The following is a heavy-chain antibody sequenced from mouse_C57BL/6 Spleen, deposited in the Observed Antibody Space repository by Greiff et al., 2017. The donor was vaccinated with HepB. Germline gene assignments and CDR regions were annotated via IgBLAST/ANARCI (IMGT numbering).Heavy chain of an antibody. CDR1: GFNIKDDY. V-gene: IGHV14-4*01. CDR2: IDPENGDT. J-gene: IGHJ3*01. CDR3: TTPGGNPFAY. Sequence: VQLQQSGAELVRPGASVKLSCTASGFNIKDDYMHWVKQRPEQGLEWIGWIDPENGDTEYASKFQGKATITADTSSYTAYLQLSSLTSEDSAVYYCTTPGGNPFAYWGQGTLVTVSA.